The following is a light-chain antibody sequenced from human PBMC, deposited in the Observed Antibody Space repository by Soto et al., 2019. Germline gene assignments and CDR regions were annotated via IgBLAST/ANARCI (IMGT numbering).Light chain of an antibody. CDR3: HQYNSWPPGT. CDR2: AAA. V-gene: IGKV1-8*01. Sequence: IQMTQSPSSLSASTGDRVTTTFRASQGISSYLAGYQQKPAKAPKLLIYAAATLQSGVPARCSGSGAGTECSLPISSLLSEDFAVYYCHQYNSWPPGTFGQGTKVDI. J-gene: IGKJ2*01. CDR1: QGISSY.